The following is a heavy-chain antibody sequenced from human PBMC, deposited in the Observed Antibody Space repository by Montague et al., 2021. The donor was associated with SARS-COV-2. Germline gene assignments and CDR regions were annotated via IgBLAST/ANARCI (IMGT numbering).Heavy chain of an antibody. CDR1: GEPLSGYF. D-gene: IGHD3-3*01. Sequence: SETLSLTCAVYGEPLSGYFWDWIRQPPGKGLEWIGQIYHSGNTNYNPSLKSRLTISVDTSKKQFSLKLSSVTTADTAVYYCARGADYALWSGYLRYKWVDHWGLGTPVTVSS. J-gene: IGHJ5*02. V-gene: IGHV4-34*01. CDR3: ARGADYALWSGYLRYKWVDH. CDR2: IYHSGNT.